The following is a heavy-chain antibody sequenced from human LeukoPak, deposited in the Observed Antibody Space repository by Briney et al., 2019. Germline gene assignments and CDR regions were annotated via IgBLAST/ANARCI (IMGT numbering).Heavy chain of an antibody. V-gene: IGHV3-7*01. Sequence: GGSLRLSCAASGFTFSSYWMSWVRQAPGKGLEWVANIKQDGSEKYYVDSVKGRFTISRDNAKNSLYLQMNSLRAEDTAVYYCAREFPPALWFGELSWFDPWGQGTLVTVSS. CDR3: AREFPPALWFGELSWFDP. D-gene: IGHD3-10*01. CDR1: GFTFSSYW. J-gene: IGHJ5*02. CDR2: IKQDGSEK.